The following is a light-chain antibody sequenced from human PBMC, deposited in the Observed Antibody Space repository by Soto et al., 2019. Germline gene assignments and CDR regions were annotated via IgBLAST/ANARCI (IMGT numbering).Light chain of an antibody. CDR1: SSDIGAYKY. Sequence: QSALAQPASVSGSPGQSIAISCTGSSSDIGAYKYVFWYQQHPRKAPKLLISEVPNRPSGVSDRFSGSKSGNTASLTISGLHAEDEADYYCSSYTTSGTLVFGTGTKVTVL. CDR3: SSYTTSGTLV. V-gene: IGLV2-14*01. CDR2: EVP. J-gene: IGLJ1*01.